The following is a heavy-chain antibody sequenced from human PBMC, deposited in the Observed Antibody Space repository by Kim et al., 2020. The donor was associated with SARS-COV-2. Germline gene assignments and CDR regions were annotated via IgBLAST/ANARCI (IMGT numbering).Heavy chain of an antibody. D-gene: IGHD6-13*01. CDR2: ISAYNGNT. CDR3: ARLPSVVVLQLVAYYYYGMDV. CDR1: GYTFTSYG. Sequence: ASVKVSCKASGYTFTSYGISWVRQAPGQGLEWMGWISAYNGNTNYAQKLQGRVTMTTDTSTSTAYMELRSLRSDDTAVYYCARLPSVVVLQLVAYYYYGMDVWGQGTTVTVSS. V-gene: IGHV1-18*01. J-gene: IGHJ6*02.